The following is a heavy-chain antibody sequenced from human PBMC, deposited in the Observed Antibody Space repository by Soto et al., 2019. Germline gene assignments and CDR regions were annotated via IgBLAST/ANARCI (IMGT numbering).Heavy chain of an antibody. CDR1: GGSFSGYY. CDR2: INHSGST. Sequence: PSETLSLTCAVYGGSFSGYYWSWIRQPPGKGLEWIGEINHSGSTNYNPSLKSRVTISVDTSKNQFSLKLSSVTAADTAVYYCARASYCSGGSCYSGYFDYWGQGTLVTVSS. CDR3: ARASYCSGGSCYSGYFDY. J-gene: IGHJ4*02. V-gene: IGHV4-34*01. D-gene: IGHD2-15*01.